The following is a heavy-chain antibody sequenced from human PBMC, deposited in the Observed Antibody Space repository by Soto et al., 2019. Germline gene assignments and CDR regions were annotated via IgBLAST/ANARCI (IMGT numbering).Heavy chain of an antibody. J-gene: IGHJ3*02. V-gene: IGHV1-18*01. CDR1: GYTFTSYG. Sequence: ASVKVSCKASGYTFTSYGISWVRQAPGQGLEWMGWISAYNGNTNYAQKLQGRVTMTTDTSTSTAYMELRSLRSDDTAVYYCARDYFNSYYGSGSYYTDDAFDICGQGTMVTVSS. CDR3: ARDYFNSYYGSGSYYTDDAFDI. CDR2: ISAYNGNT. D-gene: IGHD3-10*01.